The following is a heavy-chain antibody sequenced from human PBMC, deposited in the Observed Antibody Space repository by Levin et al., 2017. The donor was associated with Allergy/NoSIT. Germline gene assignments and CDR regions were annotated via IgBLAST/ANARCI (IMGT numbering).Heavy chain of an antibody. CDR1: DYTFTSYG. J-gene: IGHJ4*02. CDR2: ISPYNGDI. D-gene: IGHD3-10*01. Sequence: GASVKVSCKTSDYTFTSYGISWVRQAPGQGLEWMGWISPYNGDIDLAQRFQGRVFMTTDTVTTTAYMDLRGLRSDDTAVYYCARDHPMVRRSIHYFDYWGQGALVTVSS. CDR3: ARDHPMVRRSIHYFDY. V-gene: IGHV1-18*01.